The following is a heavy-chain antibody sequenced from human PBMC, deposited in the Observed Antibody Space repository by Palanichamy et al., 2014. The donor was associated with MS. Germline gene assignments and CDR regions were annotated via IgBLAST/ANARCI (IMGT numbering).Heavy chain of an antibody. CDR2: IIPMIGVP. Sequence: QVQLVQSGAEVKKPGSSVKVSCKASGGTFSTSGISWVRQAPGQGLEWMGRIIPMIGVPNTAQKFQGRVTITADKSTSTAYMELSSLRSEDTAFYYCARGVVDTGMVEESWGQGTLVTVSS. CDR1: GGTFSTSG. D-gene: IGHD5-18*01. CDR3: ARGVVDTGMVEES. J-gene: IGHJ5*02. V-gene: IGHV1-69*04.